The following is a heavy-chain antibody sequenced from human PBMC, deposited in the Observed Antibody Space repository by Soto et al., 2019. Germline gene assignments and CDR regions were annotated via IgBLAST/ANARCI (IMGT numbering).Heavy chain of an antibody. CDR2: ISGSGGST. CDR1: GFTFSSYA. J-gene: IGHJ6*02. CDR3: ANPSPYDI. D-gene: IGHD3-9*01. V-gene: IGHV3-23*01. Sequence: GGSLRLSCAASGFTFSSYAMSWVRQAPGKGLEWVSAISGSGGSTYYPASVKGRFTISRDNSKHTLYLQMNSPRAEDPAVYYCANPSPYDIWRQGTTVTVSS.